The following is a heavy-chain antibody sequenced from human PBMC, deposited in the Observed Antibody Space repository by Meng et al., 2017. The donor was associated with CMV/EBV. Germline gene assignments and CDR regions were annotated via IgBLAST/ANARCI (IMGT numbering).Heavy chain of an antibody. V-gene: IGHV5-51*01. CDR1: GYSFTSYW. D-gene: IGHD2-15*01. Sequence: GGSLRLSCKGSGYSFTSYWIGWVRQMPEKGLEWMGIIYPGDSDTRYSPSFQGQVTISADKSISTAYLQWSSLKASDTAMYYCARLNADVAPRYWGQGTLVTVSS. CDR2: IYPGDSDT. CDR3: ARLNADVAPRY. J-gene: IGHJ4*02.